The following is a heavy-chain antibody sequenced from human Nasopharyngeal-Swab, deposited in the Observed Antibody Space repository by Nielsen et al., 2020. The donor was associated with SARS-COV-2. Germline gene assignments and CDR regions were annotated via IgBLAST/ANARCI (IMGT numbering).Heavy chain of an antibody. CDR3: ARSRYAGYSYGLGYYYYMDV. J-gene: IGHJ6*03. CDR2: IIPIFGTA. V-gene: IGHV1-69*06. CDR1: EGTFSSYA. Sequence: SVKVSCKASEGTFSSYAISWVRQAPGQGLEWMGGIIPIFGTANYAQKFQGRVTITADKSTSTAYMELSSLRSEDTAVYYCARSRYAGYSYGLGYYYYMDVWGKGTTVTVSS. D-gene: IGHD5-18*01.